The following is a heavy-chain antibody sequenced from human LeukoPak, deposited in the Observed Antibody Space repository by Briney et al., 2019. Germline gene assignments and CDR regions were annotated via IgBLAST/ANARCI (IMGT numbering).Heavy chain of an antibody. CDR1: GGSFSGYY. CDR2: INHSGST. Sequence: PSETLSLTCTLYGGSFSGYYWSWIRQPPGKGLEWIGEINHSGSTNYNPSLKSRVTISVDTSKNQFSLKLSSVTAADTAVYYCARGQRGAFDIWGQGTMVTV. D-gene: IGHD3-10*01. CDR3: ARGQRGAFDI. J-gene: IGHJ3*02. V-gene: IGHV4-34*01.